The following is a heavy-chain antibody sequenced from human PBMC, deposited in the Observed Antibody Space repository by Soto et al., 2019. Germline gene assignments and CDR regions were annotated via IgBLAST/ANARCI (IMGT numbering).Heavy chain of an antibody. D-gene: IGHD7-27*01. J-gene: IGHJ4*02. V-gene: IGHV4-30-4*01. CDR3: ARGPSGDKVDS. CDR1: GGSISTVYYW. CDR2: IYNGGRT. Sequence: QVQLQESGPGLVKPSQTLSLTCTVSGGSISTVYYWWSWIRQSPDMGLEWIGHIYNGGRTYNNPSLESRVTMSVEPAKRQLSLTLSSVSAADTAGYYCARGPSGDKVDSWGQGTLVIVSS.